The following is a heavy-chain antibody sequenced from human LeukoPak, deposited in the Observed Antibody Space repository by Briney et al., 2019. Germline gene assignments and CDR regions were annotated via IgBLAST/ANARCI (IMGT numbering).Heavy chain of an antibody. CDR2: ITHNGYT. V-gene: IGHV4-34*01. CDR3: AASGGPINWFDP. Sequence: SETLSLTCALYGGSFSGYYWGCLREPPGGGLQWIGEITHNGYTNYNPALKSRVTISIDTSKNEFSLKVSSVTAADMAIYYCAASGGPINWFDPWGQGTLVTVSS. CDR1: GGSFSGYY. J-gene: IGHJ5*02. D-gene: IGHD3-10*01.